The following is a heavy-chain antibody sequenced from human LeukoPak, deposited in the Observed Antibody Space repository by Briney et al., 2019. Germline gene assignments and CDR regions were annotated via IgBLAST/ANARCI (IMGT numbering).Heavy chain of an antibody. J-gene: IGHJ6*03. CDR2: IIPIFGTA. CDR3: ARSRYQLLDMRGSYYYYYMDV. V-gene: IGHV1-69*05. Sequence: ASVKVSCKASGGTFSSYAISWVRQAPGQGLEWMGGIIPIFGTANYAQKFQGRVTITTDESTSTAYMELSSLRSEDTAVYYCARSRYQLLDMRGSYYYYYMDVWGKGTTVTVSS. CDR1: GGTFSSYA. D-gene: IGHD2-2*01.